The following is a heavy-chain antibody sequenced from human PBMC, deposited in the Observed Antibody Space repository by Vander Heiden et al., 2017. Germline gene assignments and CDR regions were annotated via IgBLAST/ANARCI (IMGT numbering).Heavy chain of an antibody. D-gene: IGHD6-19*01. J-gene: IGHJ2*01. Sequence: QVQLVESGGGVVQPGRSLSLSCAASGFTFSSYGMHWVRQAPGKGLEWVAVISYDGSNKYYADSVKGRFTISRDNSKNTLYLQMNSLRAEDTAVYYCAKERRSSAPNWYFDLWGRGTLVTVSS. V-gene: IGHV3-30*18. CDR3: AKERRSSAPNWYFDL. CDR1: GFTFSSYG. CDR2: ISYDGSNK.